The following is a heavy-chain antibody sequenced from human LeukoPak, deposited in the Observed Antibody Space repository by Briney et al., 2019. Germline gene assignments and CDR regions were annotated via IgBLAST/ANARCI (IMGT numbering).Heavy chain of an antibody. CDR3: VRDEWFGEYAY. CDR1: GFTFSHYG. J-gene: IGHJ4*02. Sequence: PGGSLRLSCAASGFTFSHYGMHWVRQAPGKGLEWLAFTPYDGSYEYYADSVKGRFTISRDNSKNTMYLQMSSLRDEDTAVYYCVRDEWFGEYAYWGQGTLVTVSS. V-gene: IGHV3-33*05. D-gene: IGHD3-10*01. CDR2: TPYDGSYE.